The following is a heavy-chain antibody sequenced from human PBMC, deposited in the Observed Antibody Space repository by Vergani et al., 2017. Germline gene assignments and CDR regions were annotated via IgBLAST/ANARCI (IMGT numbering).Heavy chain of an antibody. CDR2: IHTSGST. CDR1: GGSINSHNYY. CDR3: ARQTYSYGYDY. Sequence: QVQLQESGPGLVKPSQTLSLTCTVSGGSINSHNYYWSWIRQPAGKGLEWIGRIHTSGSTNYNPSLKSRVTMSEDTSKNQFSLKLSSVTAADTAVYYCARQTYSYGYDYWGQGTLVTVSS. J-gene: IGHJ4*02. V-gene: IGHV4-61*02. D-gene: IGHD5-18*01.